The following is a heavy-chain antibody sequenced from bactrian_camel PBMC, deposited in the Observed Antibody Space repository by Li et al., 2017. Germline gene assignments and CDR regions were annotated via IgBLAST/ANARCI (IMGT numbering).Heavy chain of an antibody. Sequence: HVQLVESGGGSVQAGGSLRLSCEASRLTFVHWRVAWFRQVPGKERERVARIDSDRSITYADSVKGRFTISLDRAKKTLYLQMNSLKLDDTAMYYCAAGWRITRTAWHYKDDYTNWGQGTQVTVS. D-gene: IGHD1*01. CDR1: RLTFVHWR. J-gene: IGHJ4*01. CDR3: AAGWRITRTAWHYKDDYTN. V-gene: IGHV3S55*01. CDR2: IDSDRSI.